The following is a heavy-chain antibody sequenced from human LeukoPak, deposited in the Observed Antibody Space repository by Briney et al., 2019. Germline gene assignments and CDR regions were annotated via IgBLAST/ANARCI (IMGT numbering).Heavy chain of an antibody. CDR1: GYTFTAYS. CDR3: ARSPNYDFWSGYYLWFDP. J-gene: IGHJ5*02. V-gene: IGHV1-2*02. CDR2: INPNSGGT. D-gene: IGHD3-3*01. Sequence: ASVKVSCKASGYTFTAYSVHWVRQAPGQGLEWMGWINPNSGGTNYAQKFQGRVTMTRDTSISTAYMELSRLRSDDTAVYYCARSPNYDFWSGYYLWFDPWGQGTLVTVSS.